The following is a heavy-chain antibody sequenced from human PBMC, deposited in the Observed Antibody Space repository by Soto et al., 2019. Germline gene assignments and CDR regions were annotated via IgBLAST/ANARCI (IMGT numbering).Heavy chain of an antibody. CDR2: FDPEDGET. Sequence: ASVKVSCKASGGTFSSYAISWVRQAPGKGLEWMGGFDPEDGETIYAQKFQGRVTMTEDTSTDTAYMELSSLRSEDTAVYYCATDCSGGSCYWGFDPWGQGTLVTVSS. D-gene: IGHD2-15*01. CDR3: ATDCSGGSCYWGFDP. CDR1: GGTFSSYA. J-gene: IGHJ5*02. V-gene: IGHV1-24*01.